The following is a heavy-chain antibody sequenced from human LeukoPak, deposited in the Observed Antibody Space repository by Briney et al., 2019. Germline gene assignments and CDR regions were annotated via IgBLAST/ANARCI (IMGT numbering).Heavy chain of an antibody. V-gene: IGHV4-31*03. CDR2: IYYSGST. Sequence: SETLSLTCTVSGGSISSGGYYWSWIRQHPGKGLEWIGYIYYSGSTYYNPSLKSRVTISVDTSKNQFSLKLSSVTAADTAVYYCARGSRQWLVKLGNWFDPWGQGTLVTVSS. CDR3: ARGSRQWLVKLGNWFDP. CDR1: GGSISSGGYY. J-gene: IGHJ5*02. D-gene: IGHD6-19*01.